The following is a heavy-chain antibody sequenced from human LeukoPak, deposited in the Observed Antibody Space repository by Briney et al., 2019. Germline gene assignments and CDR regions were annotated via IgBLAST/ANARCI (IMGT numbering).Heavy chain of an antibody. CDR3: ARVTSSRYFLDY. J-gene: IGHJ4*02. CDR1: GFTFSSYE. D-gene: IGHD6-25*01. Sequence: PGGSLRLSCAASGFTFSSYEMNWVRQAPGKGLEWVSYISSSSSNTIYNADSVKGRFTISRDNAKNSLYLQMNSLRAEDTAVYYCARVTSSRYFLDYWGQGTLVTVSS. CDR2: ISSSSSNTI. V-gene: IGHV3-48*03.